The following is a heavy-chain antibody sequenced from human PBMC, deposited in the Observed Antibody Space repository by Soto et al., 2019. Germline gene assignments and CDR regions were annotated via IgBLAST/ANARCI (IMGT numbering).Heavy chain of an antibody. Sequence: PSETLSLTCTVSGGSISSYYWSWIRQPPGKGLEWIGYINYSGSTNYNPSLKSRVTISVDTSKNQFSLKLSSVTAADTAVYYCARQHCSGGSCYFNWFDPWGQGILVTVSS. CDR1: GGSISSYY. CDR3: ARQHCSGGSCYFNWFDP. CDR2: INYSGST. J-gene: IGHJ5*02. V-gene: IGHV4-59*08. D-gene: IGHD2-15*01.